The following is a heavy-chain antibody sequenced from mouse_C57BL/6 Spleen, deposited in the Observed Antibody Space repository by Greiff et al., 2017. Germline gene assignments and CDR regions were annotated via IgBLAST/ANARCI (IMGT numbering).Heavy chain of an antibody. V-gene: IGHV2-2*01. CDR3: ASLLGYYYAMDY. D-gene: IGHD2-2*01. CDR2: IWSGGST. J-gene: IGHJ4*01. Sequence: VKLMESGPGLVQPSQSLSITCTVSGFSLTSYGVHWVRQSPGKGLEWLGVIWSGGSTDYNAAFISRLSISKDNSKSQVFFKMNSLQADDTAIYYCASLLGYYYAMDYWGQGTSVTVSS. CDR1: GFSLTSYG.